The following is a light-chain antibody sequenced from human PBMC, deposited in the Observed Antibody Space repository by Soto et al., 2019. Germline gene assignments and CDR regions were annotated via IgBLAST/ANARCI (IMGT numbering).Light chain of an antibody. V-gene: IGKV3-15*01. J-gene: IGKJ3*01. Sequence: IVMTQSPATLSVSPGERATLSCRASQSVSSNLAWYQQKPGQAPRLLIYGASTRATGIPARFSGSGSGTEFTLTISSLQSEDFAVYYCQQYRTFGPGTKVDIK. CDR3: QQYRT. CDR2: GAS. CDR1: QSVSSN.